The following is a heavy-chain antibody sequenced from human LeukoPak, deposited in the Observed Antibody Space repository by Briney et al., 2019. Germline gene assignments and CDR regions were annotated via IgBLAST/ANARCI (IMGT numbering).Heavy chain of an antibody. CDR1: GYTFTSYD. CDR3: AREKSGFGITAGTLDY. CDR2: IIPIFGTA. D-gene: IGHD6-13*01. Sequence: GASVKVSCKASGYTFTSYDINWVRQAPGQGLEWMGGIIPIFGTANYAQKFQGRVTITADRSTSTAYMELSSLRSEDTAVYYCAREKSGFGITAGTLDYWGQGTLVTVSS. J-gene: IGHJ4*02. V-gene: IGHV1-69*06.